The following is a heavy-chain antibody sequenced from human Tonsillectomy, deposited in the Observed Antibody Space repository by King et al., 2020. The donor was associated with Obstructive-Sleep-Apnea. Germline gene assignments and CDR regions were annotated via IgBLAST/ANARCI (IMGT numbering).Heavy chain of an antibody. CDR3: ARVGVSSSSSWYLFDY. J-gene: IGHJ4*02. D-gene: IGHD6-13*01. V-gene: IGHV1-2*02. Sequence: LQLVQSGAEVKKPGASVKVSCKASGYTFTGYYMHWVRQAPGQGLEWMGWIDPNSGGTNYAQKFQGRVTMTRDTSISTAYMERGRLRSDDTAVYYCARVGVSSSSSWYLFDYWGQGTLVTVSS. CDR1: GYTFTGYY. CDR2: IDPNSGGT.